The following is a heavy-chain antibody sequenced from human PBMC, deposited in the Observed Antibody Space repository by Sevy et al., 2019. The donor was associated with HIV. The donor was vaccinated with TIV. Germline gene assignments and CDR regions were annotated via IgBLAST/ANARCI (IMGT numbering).Heavy chain of an antibody. CDR3: ARRSGYYYYGMDV. D-gene: IGHD3-3*01. Sequence: GGSLRLSCAASGFTVSSNYMSWVRQAPGKGLEWVSVIYSGGSTYYADSVKGRFTISRDNSKNTRYLQMNSLRAEDTAVYYCARRSGYYYYGMDVWGQGTTVTVSS. CDR1: GFTVSSNY. CDR2: IYSGGST. J-gene: IGHJ6*02. V-gene: IGHV3-53*01.